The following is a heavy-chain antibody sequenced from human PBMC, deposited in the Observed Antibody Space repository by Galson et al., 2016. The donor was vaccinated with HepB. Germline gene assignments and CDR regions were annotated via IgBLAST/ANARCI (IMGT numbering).Heavy chain of an antibody. CDR3: ASRGARSCSGDSCYECDY. CDR1: GGTFSYYA. CDR2: IIPIFGKA. V-gene: IGHV1-69*13. Sequence: SVKVSCKASGGTFSYYAISWVRQAPGQGLEWMGGIIPIFGKADYAQKFQGRVTITADDSTSTAYMELSSLRSEDTAVYYCASRGARSCSGDSCYECDYWGQGTLVTVSS. J-gene: IGHJ4*02. D-gene: IGHD2-15*01.